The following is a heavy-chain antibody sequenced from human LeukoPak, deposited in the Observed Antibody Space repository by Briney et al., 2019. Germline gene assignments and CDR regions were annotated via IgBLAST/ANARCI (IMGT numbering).Heavy chain of an antibody. CDR3: ARTYDFGRGPPGDAFDN. D-gene: IGHD3-3*01. Sequence: GGSLRLSCAASGFTFSSYSMNWVRQAPGKGPEWVSFIDARSGITYYADSVQGRFTLSRDNARESVFLQMDSLRVDDTAVYYCARTYDFGRGPPGDAFDNWGPGTWVIVSS. V-gene: IGHV3-48*01. CDR1: GFTFSSYS. J-gene: IGHJ3*02. CDR2: IDARSGIT.